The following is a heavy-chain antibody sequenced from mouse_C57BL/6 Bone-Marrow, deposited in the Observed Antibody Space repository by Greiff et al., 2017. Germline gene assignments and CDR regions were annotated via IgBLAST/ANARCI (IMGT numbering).Heavy chain of an antibody. J-gene: IGHJ2*01. Sequence: EVKLVESGGGLVKPGGSLKLSCAASGFTFSDYGMHWVRQAPEKGLEWVAYISSGSSTIYYADTVKGRFTISRDNAKNTLFLQMTSLSSEDTARYYCAWGTRDYWGQGTTLTGSS. D-gene: IGHD2-13*01. CDR2: ISSGSSTI. CDR1: GFTFSDYG. V-gene: IGHV5-17*01. CDR3: AWGTRDY.